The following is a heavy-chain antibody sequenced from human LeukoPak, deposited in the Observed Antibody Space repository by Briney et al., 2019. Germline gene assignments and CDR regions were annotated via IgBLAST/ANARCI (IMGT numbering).Heavy chain of an antibody. CDR3: ASATSWNWFDP. D-gene: IGHD1-1*01. CDR2: IIPVLGSV. CDR1: GGTFTKWT. Sequence: GASVKVSCKASGGTFTKWTLNWVRQAPGQGPEWMGRIIPVLGSVNYAQKFQGRVTITADKGTAYVELTNLRSEDMAVYYCASATSWNWFDPWGQGTLVTVSA. J-gene: IGHJ5*02. V-gene: IGHV1-69*08.